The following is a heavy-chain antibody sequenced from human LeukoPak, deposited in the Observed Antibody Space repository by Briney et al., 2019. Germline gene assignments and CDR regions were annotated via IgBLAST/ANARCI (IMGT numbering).Heavy chain of an antibody. V-gene: IGHV3-66*01. D-gene: IGHD1-26*01. CDR2: IYSGGDT. J-gene: IGHJ4*02. CDR1: GFTVSSNY. Sequence: GGFLGLSCAVSGFTVSSNYMTWVRQAPGKGLEWLSVIYSGGDTYYADSVQGRFTISRDNSRNTLYLQMNFLRAEDTAVYYCARRSGEGYFDYWGQGTLVTVSS. CDR3: ARRSGEGYFDY.